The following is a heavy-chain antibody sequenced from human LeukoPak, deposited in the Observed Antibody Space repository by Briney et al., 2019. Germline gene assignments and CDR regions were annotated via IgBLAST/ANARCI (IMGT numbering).Heavy chain of an antibody. V-gene: IGHV1-69*04. CDR1: GGTFISNA. CDR3: ASGRMTTETTYCFDP. D-gene: IGHD4-11*01. J-gene: IGHJ5*02. Sequence: WASVKVSCKASGGTFISNAITWVRQAPGQGLEWMGRIIPIFGITDYAQKFQGRVTITADKSTSTAYVEFSSLRSEDTAVYYCASGRMTTETTYCFDPWGQGTLITVSS. CDR2: IIPIFGIT.